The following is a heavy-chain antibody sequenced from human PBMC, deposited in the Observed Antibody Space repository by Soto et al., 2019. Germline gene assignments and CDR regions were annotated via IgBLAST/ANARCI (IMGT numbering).Heavy chain of an antibody. CDR1: GFTFSSYS. CDR3: GTGTSTDYYYYMDV. V-gene: IGHV3-21*01. J-gene: IGHJ6*03. CDR2: ISSSSSYI. D-gene: IGHD1-1*01. Sequence: GSLRLSCAASGFTFSSYSMNWVRQAPGKGLEWVSSISSSSSYIYYADSVKGRFTISRDNAKNSLYLQMNSLRAEDTAVCYCGTGTSTDYYYYMDVWGKGTTVTVSS.